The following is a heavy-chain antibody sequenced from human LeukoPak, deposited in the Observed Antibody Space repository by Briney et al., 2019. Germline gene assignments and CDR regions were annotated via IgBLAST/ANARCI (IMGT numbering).Heavy chain of an antibody. CDR1: GFTFSSYA. V-gene: IGHV3-30-3*01. CDR2: ISYDGSNK. CDR3: ASKPTQWLVQVY. D-gene: IGHD6-19*01. Sequence: GGSLRLSCAASGFTFSSYAMHWVRQAPGKGLEWVAVISYDGSNKYYADSVKGRFTISRDNAKNSLYLQMNSLRAEDTAVYYCASKPTQWLVQVYWGQGTLVTVSS. J-gene: IGHJ4*02.